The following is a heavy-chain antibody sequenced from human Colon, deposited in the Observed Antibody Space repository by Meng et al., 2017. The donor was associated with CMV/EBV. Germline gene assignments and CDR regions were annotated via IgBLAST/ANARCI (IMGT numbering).Heavy chain of an antibody. J-gene: IGHJ6*02. Sequence: ASVKVSCKASGYTFTTYGISWVRQAPGQGLEWMGWISPDNGDTNCAQKFQGRVTMTTDTSTSTAYLVLRSLNSDATAVYYCARAHIGLVWFGAFGMDVWGQGTTVTVSS. V-gene: IGHV1-18*01. CDR2: ISPDNGDT. CDR3: ARAHIGLVWFGAFGMDV. CDR1: GYTFTTYG. D-gene: IGHD3-10*01.